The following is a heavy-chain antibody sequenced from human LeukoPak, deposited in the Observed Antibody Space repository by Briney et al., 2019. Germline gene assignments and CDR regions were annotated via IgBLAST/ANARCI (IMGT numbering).Heavy chain of an antibody. V-gene: IGHV3-11*06. D-gene: IGHD6-19*01. Sequence: GGSLRLSCAASGFTFSDYYMSWIRQAPGKGLEWVSYISSSSSYTNYADSVKGRFTISRDNAKNSLYLQMNSLRAEDTAVYYCARVKGPKRSAGDHWGQGTLVTVSS. J-gene: IGHJ4*02. CDR1: GFTFSDYY. CDR2: ISSSSSYT. CDR3: ARVKGPKRSAGDH.